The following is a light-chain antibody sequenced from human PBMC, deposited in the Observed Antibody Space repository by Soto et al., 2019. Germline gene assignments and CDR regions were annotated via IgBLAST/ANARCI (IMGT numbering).Light chain of an antibody. J-gene: IGKJ3*01. CDR1: QNVGNY. Sequence: EIVLTQSPDTLSLFPGERATLSCRASQNVGNYLAWYQEKPGQALRLLISDSSNRATGIPARFSGSGSGTDFTLTISGLEPDDFELHFCQQRADWPITFGRGTKVDIX. V-gene: IGKV3-11*01. CDR3: QQRADWPIT. CDR2: DSS.